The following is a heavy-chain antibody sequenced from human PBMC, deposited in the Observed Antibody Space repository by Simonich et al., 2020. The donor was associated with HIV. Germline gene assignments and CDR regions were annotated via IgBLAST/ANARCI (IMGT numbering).Heavy chain of an antibody. CDR2: INHSGSP. CDR1: GVSFSGYY. CDR3: ARRTGYDLDY. D-gene: IGHD5-12*01. V-gene: IGHV4-34*01. J-gene: IGHJ4*02. Sequence: QVHLQQWGAGLLKPSETLSLTCAVYGVSFSGYYWSWIRQPPGKGLEWIGEINHSGSPDYNPSLKSRVTISVDTSKNQFSLKLSSVTAADTAVYYCARRTGYDLDYWGQGTLVTVSS.